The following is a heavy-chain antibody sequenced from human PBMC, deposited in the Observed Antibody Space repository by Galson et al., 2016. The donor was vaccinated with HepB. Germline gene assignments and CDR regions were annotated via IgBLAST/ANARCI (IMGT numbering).Heavy chain of an antibody. Sequence: SLRLSCAASGFTFNRRGMHWVRQAPGKELEWVAADSMDGRRKFYADSVKGRFTISRDNSNNMLFLQMSSLRVDDTAVYYCAKRHEYCPPVGCSVDSWGQGTLVSVSS. J-gene: IGHJ4*02. CDR3: AKRHEYCPPVGCSVDS. V-gene: IGHV3-30*18. D-gene: IGHD2/OR15-2a*01. CDR1: GFTFNRRG. CDR2: DSMDGRRK.